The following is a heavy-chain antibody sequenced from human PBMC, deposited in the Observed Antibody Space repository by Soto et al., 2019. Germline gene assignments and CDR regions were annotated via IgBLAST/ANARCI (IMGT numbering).Heavy chain of an antibody. CDR3: VQGRYPTMATPLDH. CDR1: GFTFDNCA. Sequence: EVQLVESGGGLVQPGRSLRLSCSASGFTFDNCAMHWVRQAPGKGLEWVSGISWDSTTVGYADSVKGRVTISRDDAKNSRYLQINRLRRYDTALYYCVQGRYPTMATPLDHWGQGTLVTVSS. J-gene: IGHJ5*02. D-gene: IGHD1-1*01. V-gene: IGHV3-9*01. CDR2: ISWDSTTV.